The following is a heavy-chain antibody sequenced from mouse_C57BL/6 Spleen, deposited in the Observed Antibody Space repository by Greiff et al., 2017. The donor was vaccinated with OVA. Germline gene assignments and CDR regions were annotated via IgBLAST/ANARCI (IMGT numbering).Heavy chain of an antibody. Sequence: QVQLKQPGAELVRPGSSVKLSCKASGYTFTSYWMHWVKQRPIQGLEWIGNIDPSDSETHYNQKFKDKATLTVDKSSSTAYMQLSSLTSEDSAVYYCARRSNSAMDYWGQGTSVTVSS. CDR2: IDPSDSET. CDR1: GYTFTSYW. D-gene: IGHD2-5*01. J-gene: IGHJ4*01. CDR3: ARRSNSAMDY. V-gene: IGHV1-52*01.